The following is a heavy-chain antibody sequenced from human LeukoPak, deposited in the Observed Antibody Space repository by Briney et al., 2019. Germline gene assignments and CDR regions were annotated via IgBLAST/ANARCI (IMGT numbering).Heavy chain of an antibody. J-gene: IGHJ4*02. CDR1: GNSISSGYY. Sequence: SETLSLTCTVSGNSISSGYYWDWIRQPPGKGLQWIGSVYHSRSTYYNPSLKSRVTRSVDTSKNQFSLKLSSVTAADTAVYHCASWDYGDYGDWGQGTLVTVSS. CDR3: ASWDYGDYGD. CDR2: VYHSRST. D-gene: IGHD4-17*01. V-gene: IGHV4-38-2*02.